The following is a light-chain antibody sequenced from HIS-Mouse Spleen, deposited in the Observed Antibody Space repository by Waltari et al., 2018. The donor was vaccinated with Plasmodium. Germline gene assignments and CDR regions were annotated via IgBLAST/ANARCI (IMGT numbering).Light chain of an antibody. V-gene: IGLV3-1*01. CDR2: PDS. Sequence: SYELTQPPSVSVSPGQTASITCSGDKLGDKYACWYQQKPGQSPVLVIYPDSKRPSGVPERVSCSNSGNTATLTISGTRAMDEADYYCQAWDSSTDYVFGTGTKVTVL. CDR1: KLGDKY. CDR3: QAWDSSTDYV. J-gene: IGLJ1*01.